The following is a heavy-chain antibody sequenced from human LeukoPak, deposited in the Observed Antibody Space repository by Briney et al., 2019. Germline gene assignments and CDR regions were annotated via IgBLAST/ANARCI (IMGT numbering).Heavy chain of an antibody. J-gene: IGHJ4*02. CDR3: TRDPDG. CDR2: IYSGGDT. Sequence: GGSLRLSCAASGFTVTNYYMSWVRQAPGKGLEWVSVIYSGGDTCHADSVKGRFTLSRDNSKNILYLQMNSLRAEDTAVYYCTRDPDGWGQGTLVTVSS. CDR1: GFTVTNYY. V-gene: IGHV3-66*01.